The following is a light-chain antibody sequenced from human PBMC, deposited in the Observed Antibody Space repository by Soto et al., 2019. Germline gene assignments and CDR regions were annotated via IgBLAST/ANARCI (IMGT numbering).Light chain of an antibody. CDR2: EAS. V-gene: IGLV2-23*01. J-gene: IGLJ1*01. CDR3: CSYAGDSTYV. Sequence: QSALTQPASVSGSPGQSITISCTGTSSDVGSYNAVSWYQQHPGKAPKLMIYEASQRPSGASNRFSGSKSGNTASLTISGLQAEDEADYYCCSYAGDSTYVFGTGTKVTVL. CDR1: SSDVGSYNA.